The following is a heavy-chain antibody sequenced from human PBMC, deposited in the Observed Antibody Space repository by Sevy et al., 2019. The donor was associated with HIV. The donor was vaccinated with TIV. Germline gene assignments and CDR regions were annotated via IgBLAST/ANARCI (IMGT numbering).Heavy chain of an antibody. CDR3: THVPAAEYSNWFDP. V-gene: IGHV2-5*01. Sequence: SGPTLVKPTQTLTLTCTFSGFSLSTSGVGVGWIRQPPGKALEWLALIYWNDDKRYSPNLKSRLTITKDTSKNQVVLKMTNMDPVDTATYYCTHVPAAEYSNWFDPLGQGTLLTVSS. CDR1: GFSLSTSGVG. CDR2: IYWNDDK. J-gene: IGHJ5*02. D-gene: IGHD2-2*01.